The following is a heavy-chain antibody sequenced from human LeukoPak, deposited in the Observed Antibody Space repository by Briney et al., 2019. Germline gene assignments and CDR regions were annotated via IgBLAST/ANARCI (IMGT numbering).Heavy chain of an antibody. V-gene: IGHV1-46*01. J-gene: IGHJ5*02. Sequence: ASVKVSCKASGYTFTNYYIYWVRQAPRQGLEWMGIINPGGGNTNYAQKFQGRVTMTRDMSTSTVYMELSSLRSEDTAVYYCARGPHIRTYDRDNWFDPWGQGTLVTVSS. CDR2: INPGGGNT. CDR1: GYTFTNYY. CDR3: ARGPHIRTYDRDNWFDP. D-gene: IGHD3-3*01.